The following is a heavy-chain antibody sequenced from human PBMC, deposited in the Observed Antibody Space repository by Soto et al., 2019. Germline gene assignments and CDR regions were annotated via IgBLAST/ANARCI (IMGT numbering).Heavy chain of an antibody. Sequence: GGSLRLSCAASGFTFSSYAMSWVRQAPGKGLEWVSAISGSGGSTYHADSVKGRFTISRDNSKNTVYLQMNSLRAEDTAVYYCAKDATGSYPWGGFGYWGQGTLVTVSS. CDR1: GFTFSSYA. CDR3: AKDATGSYPWGGFGY. V-gene: IGHV3-23*01. D-gene: IGHD3-16*02. J-gene: IGHJ4*02. CDR2: ISGSGGST.